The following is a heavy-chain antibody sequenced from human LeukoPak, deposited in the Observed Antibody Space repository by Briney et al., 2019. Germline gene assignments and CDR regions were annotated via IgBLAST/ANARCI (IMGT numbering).Heavy chain of an antibody. CDR2: INHSGST. CDR3: ARGIPAAAMYHYYYYGMDV. CDR1: GGSFSGYY. Sequence: PSETLSLTCAVYGGSFSGYYWSWIPQPPGKGLEWIGEINHSGSTNYNPSLKSRATISVDTSKNQFSLKLSSVTAADTAVYYCARGIPAAAMYHYYYYGMDVWGQGTTVTVSS. D-gene: IGHD2-2*01. V-gene: IGHV4-34*01. J-gene: IGHJ6*02.